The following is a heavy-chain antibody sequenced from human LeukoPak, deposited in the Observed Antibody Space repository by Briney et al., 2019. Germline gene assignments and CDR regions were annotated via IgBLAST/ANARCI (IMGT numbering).Heavy chain of an antibody. CDR2: MNPNSGNT. Sequence: ASVKVSCKASGYTFTSYDINWVRQATGQGLEWMGWMNPNSGNTGYAQKFQVRATMTRNTSISTAYMKLSSLRSEDTAVYYCARKGIAAANDYWGQGTLVTVSS. CDR3: ARKGIAAANDY. V-gene: IGHV1-8*01. CDR1: GYTFTSYD. J-gene: IGHJ4*02. D-gene: IGHD6-13*01.